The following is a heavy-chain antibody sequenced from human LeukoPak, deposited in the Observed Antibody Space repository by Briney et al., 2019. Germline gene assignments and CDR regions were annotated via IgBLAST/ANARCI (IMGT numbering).Heavy chain of an antibody. CDR2: TYYRSKWYN. CDR1: GDSVSSNSAA. J-gene: IGHJ6*03. V-gene: IGHV6-1*01. D-gene: IGHD6-13*01. CDR3: ARGRIAAAGIYYYYMDV. Sequence: SQTLSLTCAISGDSVSSNSAAWNWIRQSPSRGLEWLGSTYYRSKWYNDYAVSVKSRITINPDTSKNQFSLQLNSVTPEDTAVYYCARGRIAAAGIYYYYMDVWGKGTTVTISS.